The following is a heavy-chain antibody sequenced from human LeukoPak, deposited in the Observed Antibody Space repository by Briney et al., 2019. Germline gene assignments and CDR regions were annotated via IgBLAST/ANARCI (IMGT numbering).Heavy chain of an antibody. CDR2: INHSGST. D-gene: IGHD3-10*01. V-gene: IGHV4-34*01. CDR3: ARSQNYYGSGDY. CDR1: GGSFSGYY. J-gene: IGHJ4*02. Sequence: SETLSLTCAVYGGSFSGYYWSWIRQPPGKGLEWSGEINHSGSTNYNPSLKSRVTISVDKSKNQFSLKLSSVTAADTAVYYCARSQNYYGSGDYWSQGALVTVSS.